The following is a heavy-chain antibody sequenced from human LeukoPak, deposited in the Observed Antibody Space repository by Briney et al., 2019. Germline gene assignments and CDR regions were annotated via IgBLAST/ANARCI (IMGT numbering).Heavy chain of an antibody. J-gene: IGHJ4*02. CDR3: ARRRYSGSSQHFDY. V-gene: IGHV3-9*01. Sequence: GGSLRLSCAASGFIFDDYAMHWVRQAPGKGLEWVSGISWDSDSIDYADSVKGRFTISRDNAKNSLYLQMNSLRAEDTAVYYCARRRYSGSSQHFDYWGQGTLVTVSS. D-gene: IGHD1-26*01. CDR2: ISWDSDSI. CDR1: GFIFDDYA.